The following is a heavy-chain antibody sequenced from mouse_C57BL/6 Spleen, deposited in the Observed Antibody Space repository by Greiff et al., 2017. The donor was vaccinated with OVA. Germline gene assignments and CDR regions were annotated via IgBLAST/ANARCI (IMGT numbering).Heavy chain of an antibody. CDR1: GYTFTSYG. CDR2: IYPRSGNT. D-gene: IGHD2-4*01. J-gene: IGHJ3*01. CDR3: ARFGDYDGAY. V-gene: IGHV1-81*01. Sequence: QVQLQQSGAELARPGASVKLSCKASGYTFTSYGISWVKQRTGQGLEWIGEIYPRSGNTYYNEKFKGKATLTADKSSSTAYRELRSLTSEDAAVYFCARFGDYDGAYWGQGTLVTVSA.